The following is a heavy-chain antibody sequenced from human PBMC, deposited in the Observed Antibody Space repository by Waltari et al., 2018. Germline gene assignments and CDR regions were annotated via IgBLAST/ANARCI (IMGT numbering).Heavy chain of an antibody. Sequence: QVQLVESGGGVVQPGRSLRLSCAASGFTFSSYGMHWVRQAPGKGLEWVAVIWYDGSNKYYADSVKGLFTISRDNSKNTLYLQMNSLRAEDTAVYYCAKYIFVLWSAPGYWGQGTLVTVSS. CDR1: GFTFSSYG. V-gene: IGHV3-30*18. D-gene: IGHD3-10*01. CDR3: AKYIFVLWSAPGY. CDR2: IWYDGSNK. J-gene: IGHJ4*02.